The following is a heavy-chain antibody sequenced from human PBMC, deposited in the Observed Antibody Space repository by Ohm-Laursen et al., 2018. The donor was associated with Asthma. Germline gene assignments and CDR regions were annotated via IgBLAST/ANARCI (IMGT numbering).Heavy chain of an antibody. CDR1: GGSISSGDYY. D-gene: IGHD5-18*01. J-gene: IGHJ5*02. CDR3: ARHPTKIQPRWFDP. V-gene: IGHV4-61*08. CDR2: IYYSGST. Sequence: GTLSLTCTVSGGSISSGDYYWGWIRQPPGKGLEWIGYIYYSGSTNYNPSLKSRVTISVDTSKNQFSLKLSSVTAADTAVYYCARHPTKIQPRWFDPWGQGTLVTVSS.